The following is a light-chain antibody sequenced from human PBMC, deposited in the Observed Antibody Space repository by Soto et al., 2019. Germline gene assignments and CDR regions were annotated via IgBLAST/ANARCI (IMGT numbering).Light chain of an antibody. CDR3: QQYSTYPYT. CDR1: QSISSW. Sequence: DVQMTQSPSTLSASAGDRVTITCRASQSISSWLAWYQHKPGKAPKLLISKASDLQSGVPSSFSCSGSETEFTLTISSLQPDDFATYYCQQYSTYPYTFGQGTKLDLK. J-gene: IGKJ2*01. CDR2: KAS. V-gene: IGKV1-5*03.